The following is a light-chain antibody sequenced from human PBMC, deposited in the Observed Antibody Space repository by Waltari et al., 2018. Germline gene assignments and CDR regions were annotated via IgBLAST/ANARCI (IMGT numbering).Light chain of an antibody. CDR3: QQADGIPFT. J-gene: IGKJ2*01. CDR1: QSVSRY. CDR2: TTS. Sequence: DIKMTQSPSSLSASVGDTVTITCRASQSVSRYLNWYQQRPGEAPNLLIFTTSNLQGGVPSRFSGSGSGTDFTLTINSLQPEDFATYYCQQADGIPFTFGQGTKLEVK. V-gene: IGKV1-39*01.